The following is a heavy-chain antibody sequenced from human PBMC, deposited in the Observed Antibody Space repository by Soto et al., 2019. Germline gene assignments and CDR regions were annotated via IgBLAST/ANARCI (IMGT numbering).Heavy chain of an antibody. CDR3: AREGSGYSFFDY. CDR2: IYYSGST. CDR1: GGSISSSSYY. D-gene: IGHD3-22*01. V-gene: IGHV4-39*07. Sequence: SETLSLTCTVSGGSISSSSYYWGWIRQPPGKGLEWIGSIYYSGSTNYNPSLKSRVTISVDTSKNQFSLKLSSVTAADTAVYYCAREGSGYSFFDYWGQGTLVTVSS. J-gene: IGHJ4*02.